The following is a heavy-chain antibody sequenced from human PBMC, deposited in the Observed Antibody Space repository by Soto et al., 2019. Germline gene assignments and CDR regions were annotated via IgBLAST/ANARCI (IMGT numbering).Heavy chain of an antibody. CDR2: IDWDDDK. CDR3: ARTLLSGFPMDV. CDR1: GFSLSTSGMC. Sequence: SGPTLVNPTQTLTLTCTFSGFSLSTSGMCVSWIRQPPGKALEWLARIDWDDDKYYSTSLKTRLTISKDTSKNQVVLTMANMDPVDTATYYCARTLLSGFPMDVWGKGTTVTVSS. V-gene: IGHV2-70*11. J-gene: IGHJ6*03. D-gene: IGHD2-15*01.